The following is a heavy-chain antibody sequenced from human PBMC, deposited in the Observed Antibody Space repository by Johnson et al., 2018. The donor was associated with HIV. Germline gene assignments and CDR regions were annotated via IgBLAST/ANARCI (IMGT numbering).Heavy chain of an antibody. Sequence: VQLVESGGGLVQPGGSLRLSCAASGFTFRSYCMSWVRQAPGKGLEWVSGINSAGTTYYADSVKGRFTIFRDNSKNTLYLQMTSLRAEDTAVYYCARAPPYGDYGDTFDIWGQGTMVTVSS. V-gene: IGHV3-66*01. J-gene: IGHJ3*02. CDR2: INSAGTT. D-gene: IGHD4-17*01. CDR1: GFTFRSYC. CDR3: ARAPPYGDYGDTFDI.